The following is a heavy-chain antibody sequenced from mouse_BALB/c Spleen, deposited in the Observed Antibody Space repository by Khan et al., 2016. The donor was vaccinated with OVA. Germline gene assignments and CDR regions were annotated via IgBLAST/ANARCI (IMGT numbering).Heavy chain of an antibody. V-gene: IGHV1-80*01. CDR2: IYPGDGDT. Sequence: QVQLQQSGAELVRPGSSVKISCKASGYAFSSYWMNWVKQRPGQGLEWIGQIYPGDGDTNYNGKFKGKATLTADKSSSTAYMQLSSLTSEDSAVYFCARGYGINFDYWGQGTTLTVSS. D-gene: IGHD2-10*02. CDR3: ARGYGINFDY. CDR1: GYAFSSYW. J-gene: IGHJ2*01.